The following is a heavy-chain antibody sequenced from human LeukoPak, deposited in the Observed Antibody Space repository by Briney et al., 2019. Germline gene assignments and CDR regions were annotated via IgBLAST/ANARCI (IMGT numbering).Heavy chain of an antibody. CDR2: ITRSGDFT. D-gene: IGHD3-10*01. J-gene: IGHJ4*02. V-gene: IGHV3-21*01. Sequence: KPGGSLRLSCAASGLTFSSYSMNWVRQAPGKGLEWVSSITRSGDFTYYADSVKGRFTISRDNAKNSLYLLMNSLRAEDTAVYYCLSGFYYGSGSYSGYWGQGTLVTVSP. CDR3: LSGFYYGSGSYSGY. CDR1: GLTFSSYS.